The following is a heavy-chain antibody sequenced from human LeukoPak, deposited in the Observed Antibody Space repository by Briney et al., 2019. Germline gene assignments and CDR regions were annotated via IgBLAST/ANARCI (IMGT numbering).Heavy chain of an antibody. J-gene: IGHJ4*02. CDR2: IKSKTDGGTT. D-gene: IGHD6-13*01. V-gene: IGHV3-15*01. CDR1: GFTFSNAW. CDR3: SRAFQQLTVFDS. Sequence: GGSLRLSCAASGFTFSNAWMSWVRQAPGKGLEWVGRIKSKTDGGTTDYAAPVKGRFTISRDDSKNTLYLQMNSLKTEDTAVYYCSRAFQQLTVFDSWGQGTLVTVSS.